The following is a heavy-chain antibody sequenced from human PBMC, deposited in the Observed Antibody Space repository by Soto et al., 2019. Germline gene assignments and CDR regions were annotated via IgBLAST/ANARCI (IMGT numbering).Heavy chain of an antibody. V-gene: IGHV4-4*07. J-gene: IGHJ4*02. D-gene: IGHD3-3*01. CDR1: GGSLTKYY. CDR2: ISTSGNV. Sequence: SETLSLTCTVSGGSLTKYYWSWIRQPDGKGLEWIGRISTSGNVVSKASLRSRLTMSVDTSKNQLSLRLTSVTAADTAVYYCARDNNDFWSLYPLAFDYWGQGALVTVSS. CDR3: ARDNNDFWSLYPLAFDY.